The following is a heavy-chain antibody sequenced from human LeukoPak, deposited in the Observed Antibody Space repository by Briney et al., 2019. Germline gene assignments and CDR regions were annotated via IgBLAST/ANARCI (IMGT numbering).Heavy chain of an antibody. D-gene: IGHD3-10*02. Sequence: GGSLRLSCAASGFTFSSYEMNWVRQAPGKGLEGGSCISSSGSTIYYADSVKGRFTISTDNAKNSLYLQMNSLRAEDTAVYYCAELGITMIGGVWGKGTTVTISS. V-gene: IGHV3-48*03. CDR3: AELGITMIGGV. J-gene: IGHJ6*04. CDR1: GFTFSSYE. CDR2: ISSSGSTI.